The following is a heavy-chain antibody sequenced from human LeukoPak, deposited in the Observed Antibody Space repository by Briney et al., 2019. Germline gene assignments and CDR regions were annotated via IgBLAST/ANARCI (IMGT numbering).Heavy chain of an antibody. CDR1: GFTFSSYG. D-gene: IGHD3-10*01. Sequence: SGGSLRLSCAASGFTFSSYGMSWVRQAPGKGLEWVSIISGSGGTTYYADSVKGRFTISRDNSKNTLCLQMNSLRAEDTAVYYCAKDQVVRTHLLGVAFDIWGQGTMVTVSS. J-gene: IGHJ3*02. V-gene: IGHV3-23*01. CDR2: ISGSGGTT. CDR3: AKDQVVRTHLLGVAFDI.